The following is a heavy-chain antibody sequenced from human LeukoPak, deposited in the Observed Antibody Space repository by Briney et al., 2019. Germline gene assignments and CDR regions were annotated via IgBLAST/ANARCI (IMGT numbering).Heavy chain of an antibody. D-gene: IGHD3-10*01. V-gene: IGHV3-7*01. CDR2: IKQDGSEK. CDR3: ARGFGELNSYYYMDV. CDR1: GFTFSSYW. J-gene: IGHJ6*03. Sequence: GGSLRLSCAAPGFTFSSYWMSWVRQAPGKGLEWVANIKQDGSEKYYVDSVKGRFTISRDNAKNSLYLQMNSLRAEDTAVYYCARGFGELNSYYYMDVWGKGTTVTVSS.